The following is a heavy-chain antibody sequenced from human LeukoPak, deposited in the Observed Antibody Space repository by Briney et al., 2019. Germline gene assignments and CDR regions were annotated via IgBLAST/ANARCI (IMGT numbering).Heavy chain of an antibody. D-gene: IGHD6-6*01. Sequence: PGGSLRLSCAAPGFTFSSYAMSWVRQAPGKGLEWVSAISGSGGSTYYADSVKGRFTISRDNSKNTLYLQMNSLRAEDTAVYYCAKDEYSSSSQDEGYWGQGTLVTVSS. CDR3: AKDEYSSSSQDEGY. V-gene: IGHV3-23*01. J-gene: IGHJ4*02. CDR1: GFTFSSYA. CDR2: ISGSGGST.